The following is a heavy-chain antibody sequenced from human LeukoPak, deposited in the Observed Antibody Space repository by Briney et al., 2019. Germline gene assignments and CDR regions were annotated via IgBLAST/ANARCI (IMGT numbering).Heavy chain of an antibody. Sequence: WINTNTGNPTYAQGFTGRFVFSLDTSVSTAYLQISSLKAEDTAVYYCARDRLAAAITGFDPWGQGTLVTVSS. V-gene: IGHV7-4-1*02. D-gene: IGHD6-13*01. CDR2: INTNTGNP. CDR3: ARDRLAAAITGFDP. J-gene: IGHJ5*02.